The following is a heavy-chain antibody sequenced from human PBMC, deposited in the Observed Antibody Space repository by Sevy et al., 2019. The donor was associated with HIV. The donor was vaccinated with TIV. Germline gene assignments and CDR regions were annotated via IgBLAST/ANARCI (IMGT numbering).Heavy chain of an antibody. CDR1: GFSFSRSP. Sequence: GGSLRLSCATSGFSFSRSPMHWVRQAPGKGLEWVAVMSYNENKKYNEDSVKGRFTSSRDDPKNTLYLQMNSLRVEDTALYYCARDAFLIGGVIVSYGMDVWGQGTTVTVSS. D-gene: IGHD3-16*02. CDR3: ARDAFLIGGVIVSYGMDV. J-gene: IGHJ6*02. CDR2: MSYNENKK. V-gene: IGHV3-30*04.